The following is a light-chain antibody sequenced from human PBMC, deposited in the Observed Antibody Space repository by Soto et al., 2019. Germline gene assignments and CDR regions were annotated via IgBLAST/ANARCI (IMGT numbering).Light chain of an antibody. CDR2: LNSDGSH. V-gene: IGLV4-69*01. CDR3: QTWVTGFQV. Sequence: QPVLTQSPSASASLGASVKLTFTLSSGHSSYAIAWHQQQPQKVPRYLMKLNSDGSHSKGDGIPDRFSGSSSGAERYLTISSLQSEDEADYYCQTWVTGFQVFGGGTKVTVL. CDR1: SGHSSYA. J-gene: IGLJ3*02.